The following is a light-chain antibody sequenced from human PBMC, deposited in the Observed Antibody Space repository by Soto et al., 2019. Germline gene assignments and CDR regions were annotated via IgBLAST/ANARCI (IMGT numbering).Light chain of an antibody. Sequence: EIVLTHSPATLSLSPCEGATLSGSASQSVSSYLAWYQQKPGQAPRLLIYDASNRATGIPARFSGSGSGTDFTLTISSLEPEDFAVYYCQQRSNWPPWTFGQGTKVDIK. CDR3: QQRSNWPPWT. CDR2: DAS. V-gene: IGKV3-11*01. CDR1: QSVSSY. J-gene: IGKJ1*01.